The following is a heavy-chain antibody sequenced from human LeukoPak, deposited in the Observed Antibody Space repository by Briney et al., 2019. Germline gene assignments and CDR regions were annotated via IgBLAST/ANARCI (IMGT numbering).Heavy chain of an antibody. D-gene: IGHD5-12*01. Sequence: GGSLRLSCAASGFTFSSYAMHWVRQAPGKGLEWVAVISYDGSNKYYADSVKGRFTISRDNSKNTLYLQMNSLRAEDTAVYYCARTGELGATIQSFWFDPWGQGTLVTVSS. CDR1: GFTFSSYA. J-gene: IGHJ5*02. CDR2: ISYDGSNK. CDR3: ARTGELGATIQSFWFDP. V-gene: IGHV3-30-3*01.